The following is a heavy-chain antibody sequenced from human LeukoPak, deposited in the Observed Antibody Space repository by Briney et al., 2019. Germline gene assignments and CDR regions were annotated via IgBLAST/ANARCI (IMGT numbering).Heavy chain of an antibody. V-gene: IGHV1-69*05. CDR3: AISIVVVPAAKYYYYYYMDV. CDR1: GGTFSSYA. Sequence: SVKVSCKASGGTFSSYAISWVRQAPGQGLEWMGGIIPIFGTANYAQKFQGRVTIITDESTSTAYMELSSLRSEDTAVYYCAISIVVVPAAKYYYYYYMDVWGKGTTVTVSS. D-gene: IGHD2-2*01. CDR2: IIPIFGTA. J-gene: IGHJ6*03.